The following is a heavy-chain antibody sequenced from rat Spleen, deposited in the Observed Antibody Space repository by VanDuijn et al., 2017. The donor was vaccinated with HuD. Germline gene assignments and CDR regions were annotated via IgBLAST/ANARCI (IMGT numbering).Heavy chain of an antibody. V-gene: IGHV3-1*01. D-gene: IGHD2-1*01. CDR1: GYSITSSY. CDR2: IRSSGSS. J-gene: IGHJ3*01. Sequence: EVQLQESGPGLVKPSQLLSLTCSVTGYSITSSYRWNWIRKFPGNKMEWIGHIRSSGSSSYNPSLESRISITRDTSKNQFFLHLNSVTAEDTATYYCARSLDTYCWFAYWGQGTLVTVSS. CDR3: ARSLDTYCWFAY.